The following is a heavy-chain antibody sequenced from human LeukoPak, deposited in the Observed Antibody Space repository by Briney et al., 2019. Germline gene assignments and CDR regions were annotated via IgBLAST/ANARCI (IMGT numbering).Heavy chain of an antibody. J-gene: IGHJ4*02. Sequence: GGSLRLSCAASGFTFSSYAMSWVRQAPGKGLEWVSAISGSGGSTYYADSVKGRFTISRDNSKNTLYLQMNSLRAEDTAVYYCAKDSRYDTMIVVVISFDYWGQGTLVTVSS. D-gene: IGHD3-22*01. CDR2: ISGSGGST. CDR3: AKDSRYDTMIVVVISFDY. CDR1: GFTFSSYA. V-gene: IGHV3-23*01.